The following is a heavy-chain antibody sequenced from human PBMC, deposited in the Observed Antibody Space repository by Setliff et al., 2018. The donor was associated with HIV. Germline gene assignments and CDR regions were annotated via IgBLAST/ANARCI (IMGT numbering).Heavy chain of an antibody. D-gene: IGHD2-21*02. V-gene: IGHV4-59*11. CDR3: ARGQPPGAVVTPGAFDI. CDR2: IHYSGST. CDR1: GGSISSHY. J-gene: IGHJ3*02. Sequence: PSETLSLTCTVSGGSISSHYWSWIRQPPGKGLEWIGYIHYSGSTNYNPSLKSRVTISVDTSKNQFSLKLSSVTAADTAVYYCARGQPPGAVVTPGAFDIWGQGTMVTVSS.